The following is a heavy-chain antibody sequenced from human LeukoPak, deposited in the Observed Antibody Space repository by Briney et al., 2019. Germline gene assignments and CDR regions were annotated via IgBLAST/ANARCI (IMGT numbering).Heavy chain of an antibody. V-gene: IGHV3-23*01. Sequence: GSLRLSCVASGFSFSDYAMSWVRQSPGQGLQWVSVINDRSNFKVYADSVRGRFIISRDNSQNTLYLEMNSLRADDTAIYYCAKDHFTGGDYGDYFDLWGQGVLVTVSS. D-gene: IGHD3-16*01. CDR3: AKDHFTGGDYGDYFDL. J-gene: IGHJ4*02. CDR2: INDRSNFK. CDR1: GFSFSDYA.